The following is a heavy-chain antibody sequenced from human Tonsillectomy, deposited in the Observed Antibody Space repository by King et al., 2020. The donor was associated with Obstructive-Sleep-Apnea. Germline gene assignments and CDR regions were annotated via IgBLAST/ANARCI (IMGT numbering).Heavy chain of an antibody. CDR3: ARREWFGELFFGPPDY. CDR2: IYPGDSDT. CDR1: GYSFTSYW. D-gene: IGHD3-10*01. V-gene: IGHV5-51*01. Sequence: QLVQSGAEVKKPGESLKISCKGSGYSFTSYWIGWVRQMPGKGLEWMGIIYPGDSDTRYSPSFQGQVTISADKSISTAYLQWSSLKASDTAMYYCARREWFGELFFGPPDYWGQGTLVTVSS. J-gene: IGHJ4*02.